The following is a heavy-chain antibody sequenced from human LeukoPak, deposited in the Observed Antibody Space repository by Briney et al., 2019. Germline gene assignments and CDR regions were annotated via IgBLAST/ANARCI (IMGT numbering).Heavy chain of an antibody. Sequence: PGGSLRLSCAASGFTFSSYEMNWVRQAPGQGLEWVAYISSTGNTVHYAGSVKGRFTTSRDNAKNSLCLQMNRLRAADTAVYYWTPEPPQMDVWGKGTTVTVSS. CDR1: GFTFSSYE. V-gene: IGHV3-48*03. J-gene: IGHJ6*04. CDR3: TPEPPQMDV. CDR2: ISSTGNTV. D-gene: IGHD1-14*01.